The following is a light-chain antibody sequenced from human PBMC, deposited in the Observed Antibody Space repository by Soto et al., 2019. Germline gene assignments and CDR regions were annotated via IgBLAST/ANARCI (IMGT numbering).Light chain of an antibody. CDR1: QSISTY. CDR3: QQSYNTPRT. J-gene: IGKJ1*01. Sequence: DIQMTQSPSSLSASVGDRVTITFRASQSISTYLNWYQQKPGKAPKLLIYAASSLQSGVPSRFSGSGSETDFTLSVTSLQPEDFATYYCQQSYNTPRTFGQGTKVDIK. CDR2: AAS. V-gene: IGKV1-39*01.